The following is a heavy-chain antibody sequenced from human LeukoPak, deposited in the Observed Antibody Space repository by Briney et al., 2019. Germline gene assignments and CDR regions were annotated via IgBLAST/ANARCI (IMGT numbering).Heavy chain of an antibody. CDR1: GFTFSSYS. J-gene: IGHJ4*02. CDR2: ISSSSSYI. V-gene: IGHV3-21*04. Sequence: GGSLRLSCAASGFTFSSYSMNWVRQAPGKGLEWVSSISSSSSYIYYADSVKGRFTISRDNAKNSLYLQMNSLRAEDTAVYYCAKFLAGYYYDSSGYYDYWGQGTLVTVSS. CDR3: AKFLAGYYYDSSGYYDY. D-gene: IGHD3-22*01.